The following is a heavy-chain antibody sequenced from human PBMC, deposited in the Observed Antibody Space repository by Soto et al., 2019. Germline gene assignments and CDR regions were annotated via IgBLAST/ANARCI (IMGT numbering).Heavy chain of an antibody. CDR2: TYYRSKWYN. Sequence: SQTLSLTCAISGDSVSSNSASWNWIRQSPSRGLEWLGRTYYRSKWYNDYAVSVKSRITINPDTSKNQFSLQLNSVTPEDTAVYYCATQSLLWFGELSGGFDYWGQGTLVTVSS. V-gene: IGHV6-1*01. CDR3: ATQSLLWFGELSGGFDY. J-gene: IGHJ4*02. D-gene: IGHD3-10*01. CDR1: GDSVSSNSAS.